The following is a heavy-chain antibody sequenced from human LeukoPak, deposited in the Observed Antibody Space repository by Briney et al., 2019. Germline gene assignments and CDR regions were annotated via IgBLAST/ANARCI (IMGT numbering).Heavy chain of an antibody. CDR1: GGSISSYY. Sequence: SETLSLTCTVPGGSISSYYWSWIRQPPGKGLEWIGYIYYSGSTNYNPSLKSRVTISVDTSKNQFSLKLSSVTAADTAVYYCARSISYCGGDCYSDWFDPWGQGTLVTVSS. CDR2: IYYSGST. J-gene: IGHJ5*02. V-gene: IGHV4-59*01. D-gene: IGHD2-21*02. CDR3: ARSISYCGGDCYSDWFDP.